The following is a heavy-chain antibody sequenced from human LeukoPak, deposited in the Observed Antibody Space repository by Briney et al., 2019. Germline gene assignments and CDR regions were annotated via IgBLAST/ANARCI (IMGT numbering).Heavy chain of an antibody. J-gene: IGHJ4*02. CDR1: GFTFSSYA. V-gene: IGHV3-30-3*01. Sequence: GGSLRLSCAASGFTFSSYAMHWVRQAPGKGLEWVAVISYDGSNKYYADSVKGRFTISRGNSKNTLYLQMNSLRAVDTAVYYCARGMTPGIAAANPFDYWGQGTLVTVSS. CDR3: ARGMTPGIAAANPFDY. CDR2: ISYDGSNK. D-gene: IGHD6-13*01.